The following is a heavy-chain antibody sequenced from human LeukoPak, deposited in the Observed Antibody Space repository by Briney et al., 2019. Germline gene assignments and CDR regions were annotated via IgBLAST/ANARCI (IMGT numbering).Heavy chain of an antibody. V-gene: IGHV1-69*05. CDR2: IIPIFGTA. J-gene: IGHJ4*02. CDR3: ARAHKPGSSSWPLDY. Sequence: ASVKVSCEASGGTFSSYAISCVRQAPGQGLEWMGRIIPIFGTANYAQKFQGRVTITTDESTSTAYMELSSLRSEDTALYYCARAHKPGSSSWPLDYWGQGTLVTVSS. D-gene: IGHD6-13*01. CDR1: GGTFSSYA.